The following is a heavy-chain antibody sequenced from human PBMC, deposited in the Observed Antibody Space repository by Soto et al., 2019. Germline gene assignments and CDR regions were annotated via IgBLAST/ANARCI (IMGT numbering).Heavy chain of an antibody. V-gene: IGHV3-23*01. D-gene: IGHD3-10*01. CDR1: GLNFNDYA. Sequence: PGGSLRLSCAASGLNFNDYAMTWVRQAPGKGLEWVSSVSTRGDITYYSDSVKGRFTISRDNSKNTLFLHMNSLRAEDTALYYCARGDRGGSGSPASYYYSGLDVWGQGTTVTVSS. CDR2: VSTRGDIT. J-gene: IGHJ6*02. CDR3: ARGDRGGSGSPASYYYSGLDV.